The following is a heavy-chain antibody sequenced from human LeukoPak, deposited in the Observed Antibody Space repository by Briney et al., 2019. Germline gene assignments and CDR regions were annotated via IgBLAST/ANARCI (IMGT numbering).Heavy chain of an antibody. D-gene: IGHD5-24*01. CDR2: IYYSGST. CDR3: ARERDGLDAFDI. J-gene: IGHJ3*02. V-gene: IGHV4-39*07. CDR1: GGSISSRNYY. Sequence: KSSETLSLTCTVSGGSISSRNYYWDWIRQPPGKGLEWIGSIYYSGSTYYNPSLKSRVTISVDTSKNQFSLKLSSVTAADTAVYYCARERDGLDAFDIWGQGTMVTVSS.